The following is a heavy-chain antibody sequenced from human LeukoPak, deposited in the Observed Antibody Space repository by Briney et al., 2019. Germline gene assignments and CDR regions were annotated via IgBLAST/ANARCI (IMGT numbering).Heavy chain of an antibody. V-gene: IGHV4-61*01. Sequence: PSETLSLTCTVSDDSVSSSRYYWTWIRQPPGKGLEWIGYTYHGSATHNPSLESRVTLSMDTSKNQYSLKMTSVTAADTAVYYCAREGGRQWLVSGALDSWGQGTLVTVSS. D-gene: IGHD6-19*01. CDR2: TYHGSA. CDR3: AREGGRQWLVSGALDS. J-gene: IGHJ5*01. CDR1: DDSVSSSRYY.